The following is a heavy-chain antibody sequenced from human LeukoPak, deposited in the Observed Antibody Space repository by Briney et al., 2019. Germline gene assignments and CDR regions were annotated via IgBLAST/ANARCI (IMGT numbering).Heavy chain of an antibody. J-gene: IGHJ5*02. V-gene: IGHV1-2*02. CDR3: AREVGDTDDWFDP. CDR2: INPNSGGT. Sequence: ASVKVSCKASGYTFTGYYMHWVRQAPGQGLEWMGWINPNSGGTNYAQKFQGRVTMTRDTSTSTVYMELSSLRSEDTAVYYCAREVGDTDDWFDPWGQGTLVTVSS. D-gene: IGHD1-26*01. CDR1: GYTFTGYY.